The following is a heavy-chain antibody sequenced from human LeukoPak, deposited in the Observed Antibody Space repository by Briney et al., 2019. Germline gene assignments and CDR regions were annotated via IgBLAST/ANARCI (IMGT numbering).Heavy chain of an antibody. Sequence: SQTLSLTCAIAGDIISSNSAAWHWTRQSPSRCLEWLESTYYRSNYYHDYVVSVKIRITINPDTSKNQFSVHLNFVTREDTAVYCCARVRNSSGWYFDYWGGGTRVSVSS. J-gene: IGHJ4*02. CDR2: TYYRSNYYH. CDR1: GDIISSNSAA. V-gene: IGHV6-1*01. D-gene: IGHD6-19*01. CDR3: ARVRNSSGWYFDY.